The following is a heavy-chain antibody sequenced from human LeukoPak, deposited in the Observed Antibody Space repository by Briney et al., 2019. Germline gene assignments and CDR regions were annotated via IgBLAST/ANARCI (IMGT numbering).Heavy chain of an antibody. V-gene: IGHV3-23*01. D-gene: IGHD1-1*01. CDR1: GFTFRNYA. CDR3: AIDVNWDY. Sequence: GGSLRLSCAASGFTFRNYAVSWVRQAPGKGLEWVSAIGNTGHPTYYADSVKGRFTISRDNSMDTLYLQMNTLRAEDTAMYYCAIDVNWDYWGQGTLVTVSS. CDR2: IGNTGHPT. J-gene: IGHJ4*02.